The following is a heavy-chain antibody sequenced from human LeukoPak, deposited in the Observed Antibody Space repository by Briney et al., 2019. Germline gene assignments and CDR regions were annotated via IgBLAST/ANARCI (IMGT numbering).Heavy chain of an antibody. J-gene: IGHJ4*02. CDR2: IYYSGST. CDR3: ARRNPTVVTPRYFDY. V-gene: IGHV4-39*07. CDR1: GGSISSTTYY. D-gene: IGHD4-23*01. Sequence: SETLSLTCTVSGGSISSTTYYWGWIRQPPGKGLEWIGNIYYSGSTYYNPFLKSRVTISVDTSKNQFSLKLSSVTAADTAVYYCARRNPTVVTPRYFDYWGQGTLVTVSS.